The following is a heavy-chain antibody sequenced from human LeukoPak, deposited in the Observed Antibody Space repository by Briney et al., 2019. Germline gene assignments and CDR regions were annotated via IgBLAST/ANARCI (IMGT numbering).Heavy chain of an antibody. V-gene: IGHV3-30*02. Sequence: GGSLRLSCAASGSTFSSYGMHWVRQAPGKGLEWVAFIRYDGSNKYYADSVKGRFTISRDNSKNTLYLQMNSLRAEDTAVYYCAKDRMGDIVVVPAAIRFDPWGQGTLVTVSS. CDR2: IRYDGSNK. CDR1: GSTFSSYG. D-gene: IGHD2-2*01. CDR3: AKDRMGDIVVVPAAIRFDP. J-gene: IGHJ5*02.